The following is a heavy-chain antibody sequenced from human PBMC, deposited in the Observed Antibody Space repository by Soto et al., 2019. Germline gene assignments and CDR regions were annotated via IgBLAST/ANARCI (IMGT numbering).Heavy chain of an antibody. J-gene: IGHJ4*02. CDR2: IGTAGDT. D-gene: IGHD2-15*01. Sequence: GGSLRLSCEASGFTFSGFVMHWVRQPTGKGLEWVSTIGTAGDTYYAVSVKGRFTISRDNAKNSLSLQMNSLRAGDTAVYFCARGQEVGAHFFDSWGQGTQVTVSS. CDR1: GFTFSGFV. V-gene: IGHV3-13*01. CDR3: ARGQEVGAHFFDS.